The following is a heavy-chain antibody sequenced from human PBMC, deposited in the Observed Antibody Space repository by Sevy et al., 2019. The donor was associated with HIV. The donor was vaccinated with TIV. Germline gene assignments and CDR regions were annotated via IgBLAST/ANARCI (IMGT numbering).Heavy chain of an antibody. D-gene: IGHD6-25*01. J-gene: IGHJ4*02. CDR3: ERADGSGGGGYFDY. V-gene: IGHV4-4*02. CDR2: IYHSGST. Sequence: SETLSLTCAVSGGSISSSNWWSWVRQPPGKGLEWIGEIYHSGSTNYNPSLKSRVTISVDKSKNQFSLKLSSVTAAATAVSDCERADGSGGGGYFDYWGQGTLVTVSS. CDR1: GGSISSSNW.